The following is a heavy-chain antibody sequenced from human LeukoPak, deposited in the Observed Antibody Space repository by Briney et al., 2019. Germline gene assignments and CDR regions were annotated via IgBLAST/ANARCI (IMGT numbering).Heavy chain of an antibody. Sequence: SGPTLVKPTQTLTLTCTFSGFSLSTNGLSVGWIRQPPGKALEWLALIYWHGDQRYSPSLRSRVSILRDTSRNQVVLIMTNMDPADTATYYCAHGRGFGSGDYVDYWGQGALVTVSS. CDR1: GFSLSTNGLS. CDR3: AHGRGFGSGDYVDY. V-gene: IGHV2-5*01. J-gene: IGHJ4*02. CDR2: IYWHGDQ. D-gene: IGHD3-10*01.